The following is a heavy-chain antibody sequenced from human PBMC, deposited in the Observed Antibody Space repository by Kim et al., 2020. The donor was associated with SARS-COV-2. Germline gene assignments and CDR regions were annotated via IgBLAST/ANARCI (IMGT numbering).Heavy chain of an antibody. V-gene: IGHV3-30-3*02. Sequence: YADSVKDRFTIPRDNSKTTPYLQMNRPRAEDTAVDYCAKADYGGTRNFAYWGQGTLVTVSS. J-gene: IGHJ4*02. D-gene: IGHD4-17*01. CDR3: AKADYGGTRNFAY.